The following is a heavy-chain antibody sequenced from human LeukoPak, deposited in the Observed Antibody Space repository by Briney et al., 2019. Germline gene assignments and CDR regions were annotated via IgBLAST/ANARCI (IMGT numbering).Heavy chain of an antibody. J-gene: IGHJ1*01. Sequence: PGGSLRLSCAASGFTFDDYGMSWVRQAPGKGLEWVSGINWNGGSTGYADSVKGRFTISRDNAKNSLYLQMNSLRAEDTAVYYCARPLLPHDSSDDSPGFQHWGQGTLVTVSS. CDR3: ARPLLPHDSSDDSPGFQH. CDR1: GFTFDDYG. V-gene: IGHV3-20*04. CDR2: INWNGGST. D-gene: IGHD3-22*01.